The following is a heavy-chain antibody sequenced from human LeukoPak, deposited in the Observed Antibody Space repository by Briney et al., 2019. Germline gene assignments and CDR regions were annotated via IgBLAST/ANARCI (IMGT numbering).Heavy chain of an antibody. Sequence: SETLSLTCTVSGGSISSSSYYWGWLRQPPGKGLEWIGSIYYSGSTYYNPPLKSRVTISVDTSKNQFSLKLSSVTAADTAVYYCAGRYIAARPRYYYYYMDVWGKGTTVTVSS. D-gene: IGHD6-6*01. CDR2: IYYSGST. CDR3: AGRYIAARPRYYYYYMDV. CDR1: GGSISSSSYY. J-gene: IGHJ6*03. V-gene: IGHV4-39*01.